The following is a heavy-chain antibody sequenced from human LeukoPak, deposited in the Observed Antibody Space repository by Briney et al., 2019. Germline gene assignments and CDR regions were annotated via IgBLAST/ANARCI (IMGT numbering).Heavy chain of an antibody. D-gene: IGHD2-15*01. Sequence: GASVKVSCKASGGTLNSYVISWVRQAPGQGLEWMGGIIPISGTTNYAQKFQDRVTITADKSTSTAYMELSSLRSEDTAVYYCATLCCGSYYMDVWGKGTTVTVSS. J-gene: IGHJ6*03. CDR2: IIPISGTT. CDR1: GGTLNSYV. V-gene: IGHV1-69*06. CDR3: ATLCCGSYYMDV.